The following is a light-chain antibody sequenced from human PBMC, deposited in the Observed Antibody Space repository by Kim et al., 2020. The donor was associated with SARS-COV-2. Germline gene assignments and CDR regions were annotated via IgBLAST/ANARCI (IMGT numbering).Light chain of an antibody. CDR2: DAS. CDR1: RNIFSY. Sequence: SASVGDRVTITCRASRNIFSYLAWYQHKPGEAPKLLICDASTLESGVPSRFSGSGSGTEFTLTITDLQPDDVGTYYCQHYDSYLGTFGQGTKVDIK. V-gene: IGKV1-5*01. J-gene: IGKJ1*01. CDR3: QHYDSYLGT.